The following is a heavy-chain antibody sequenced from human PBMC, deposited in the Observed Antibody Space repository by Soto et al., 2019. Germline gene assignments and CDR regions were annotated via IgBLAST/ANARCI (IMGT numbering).Heavy chain of an antibody. CDR2: IYNNENT. CDR3: ARDFGYSSSGYGWFDP. Sequence: SETLSLTCTVSGGSISSGGYYWSWIRQHPGKGLEWIGYIYNNENTRYNPSLRSRVAMSVDTSKNKFSLKVSSVTAADTAVYYCARDFGYSSSGYGWFDPWGQGTLVTVSS. D-gene: IGHD6-13*01. V-gene: IGHV4-31*03. CDR1: GGSISSGGYY. J-gene: IGHJ5*02.